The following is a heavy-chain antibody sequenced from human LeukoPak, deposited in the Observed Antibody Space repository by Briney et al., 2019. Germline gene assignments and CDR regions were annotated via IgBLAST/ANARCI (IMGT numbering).Heavy chain of an antibody. Sequence: PGGSLRLSCAASGFTFSSYAMSWVRQAPGKGLEWVSAISGSGGSTYYADSVKGRFTISRDNSKNTLYLQMNSLRAEDTAVYYCAKTGGAAAGTRYYYYYYMDVWGKGTTVTVSS. CDR1: GFTFSSYA. V-gene: IGHV3-23*01. D-gene: IGHD6-13*01. J-gene: IGHJ6*03. CDR2: ISGSGGST. CDR3: AKTGGAAAGTRYYYYYYMDV.